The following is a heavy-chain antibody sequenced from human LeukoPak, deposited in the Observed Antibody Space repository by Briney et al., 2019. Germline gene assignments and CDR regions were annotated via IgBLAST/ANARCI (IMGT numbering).Heavy chain of an antibody. J-gene: IGHJ4*02. CDR2: IYHSGST. CDR3: ASQGFADYGDYVGSFDY. Sequence: SETLSLTCAVSGGSISSGGYSWSWIRQPPGKGLEWIGYIYHSGSTYYNPSLKSRVTISVDRSKNQFSLKPSSVTAADTAVYYCASQGFADYGDYVGSFDYWGQGTLVTVSS. D-gene: IGHD4-17*01. CDR1: GGSISSGGYS. V-gene: IGHV4-30-2*01.